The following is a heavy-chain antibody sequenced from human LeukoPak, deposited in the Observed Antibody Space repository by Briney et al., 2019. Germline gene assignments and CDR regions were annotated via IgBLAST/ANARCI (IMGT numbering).Heavy chain of an antibody. Sequence: ASVKVSCKASGYPFTSYDINWVRQATGHGLEWMGWINPNSGSTDSAQKFQGRVTMTANTSISTAYMELNNLRSEDTAVYYCARFSPDNWFDPWGQGTLVTVSS. CDR2: INPNSGST. CDR3: ARFSPDNWFDP. J-gene: IGHJ5*02. V-gene: IGHV1-8*02. CDR1: GYPFTSYD.